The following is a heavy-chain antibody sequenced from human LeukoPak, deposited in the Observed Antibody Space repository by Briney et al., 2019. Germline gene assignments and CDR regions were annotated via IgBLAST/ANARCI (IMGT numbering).Heavy chain of an antibody. J-gene: IGHJ4*02. CDR2: ISWDGTT. CDR1: GFTFEDYT. V-gene: IGHV3-43*01. CDR3: VKDLSYESSGHVLEY. Sequence: GGSLRLSCVASGFTFEDYTMHWVRQAPGKTLEWASLISWDGTTYYTDSVKGRFTISRDNSKNSLYLQMDTLRSEDTAFYYCVKDLSYESSGHVLEYWGQGTLVTVSS. D-gene: IGHD3-22*01.